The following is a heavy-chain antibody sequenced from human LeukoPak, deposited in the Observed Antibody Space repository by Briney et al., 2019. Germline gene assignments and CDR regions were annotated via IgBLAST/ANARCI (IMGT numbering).Heavy chain of an antibody. J-gene: IGHJ4*02. Sequence: ASVRLSCKASGDTFSSYAINWVRQASGQGLEWMGGIIPIFGTANYAQKFQGRVTITADESTSTAYMELSSLRSEDTAVSYCSRGGSVLRFLESWGQGTLVTVSS. CDR2: IIPIFGTA. CDR1: GDTFSSYA. D-gene: IGHD3-3*01. V-gene: IGHV1-69*13. CDR3: SRGGSVLRFLES.